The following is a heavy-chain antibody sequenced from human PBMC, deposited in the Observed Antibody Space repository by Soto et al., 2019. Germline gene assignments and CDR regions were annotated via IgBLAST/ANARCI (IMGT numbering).Heavy chain of an antibody. J-gene: IGHJ4*02. CDR3: ARHNYGSGSTYFDY. V-gene: IGHV4-59*08. Sequence: PSETLSLTSTVSGGSISSYDWSWIRQPPGKGLEWIGYIYYSGSTNYNPSLKSRVTISVDTSKNQFSLKLNSMTAADTAVYYCARHNYGSGSTYFDYWGQGTLVTAPQ. CDR2: IYYSGST. CDR1: GGSISSYD. D-gene: IGHD3-10*01.